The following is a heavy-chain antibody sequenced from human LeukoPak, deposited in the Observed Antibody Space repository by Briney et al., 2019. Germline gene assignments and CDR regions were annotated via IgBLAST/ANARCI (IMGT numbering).Heavy chain of an antibody. Sequence: GGSLRLSCAASGFTFSSYWMSWVRQAPGKGLEWVANIKQDGSEKYYVDSVKGRFTISRDNSRNTLYLQMNSLRTEDTAVYYCAKDLNYGELVDSWGKGTLVTVSS. D-gene: IGHD4-17*01. CDR2: IKQDGSEK. J-gene: IGHJ4*02. CDR3: AKDLNYGELVDS. CDR1: GFTFSSYW. V-gene: IGHV3-7*03.